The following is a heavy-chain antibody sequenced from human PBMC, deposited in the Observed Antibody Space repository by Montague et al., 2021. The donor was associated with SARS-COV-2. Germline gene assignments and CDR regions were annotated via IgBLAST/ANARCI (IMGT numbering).Heavy chain of an antibody. J-gene: IGHJ6*02. Sequence: SETLSLTCAVSDGSISSSSYYWGWIRQPPGKGLEWIGSIHYSGSTYYNPSLKGRVSISVDTSKNQFSLKLSSVTAADTAVYYCARLWDTVYYYYGMDVWGQGTTVTVSS. CDR2: IHYSGST. CDR1: DGSISSSSYY. D-gene: IGHD1-26*01. CDR3: ARLWDTVYYYYGMDV. V-gene: IGHV4-39*01.